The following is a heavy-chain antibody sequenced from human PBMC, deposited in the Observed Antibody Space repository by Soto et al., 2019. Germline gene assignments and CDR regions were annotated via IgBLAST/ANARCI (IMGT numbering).Heavy chain of an antibody. Sequence: SETLYLTCAVSGGSISRGGYSWSWIRQPPGKGLEWIGYIYHSGSTYYNSSLKSRVTISVDRSKNQFSLKLSSVTPADTAVYYCATVPTPWGQGTLVTVSS. CDR1: GGSISRGGYS. CDR2: IYHSGST. CDR3: ATVPTP. J-gene: IGHJ5*02. D-gene: IGHD2-2*01. V-gene: IGHV4-30-2*01.